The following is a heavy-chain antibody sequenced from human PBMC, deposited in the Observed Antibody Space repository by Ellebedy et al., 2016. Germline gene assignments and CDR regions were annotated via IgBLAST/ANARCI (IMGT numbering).Heavy chain of an antibody. V-gene: IGHV1-46*01. CDR1: GYTFTSYY. J-gene: IGHJ5*02. CDR3: AREAPGIAYTISTISWFDP. D-gene: IGHD6-13*01. Sequence: ASVKVSXXASGYTFTSYYMHWVRQAPGQGLEWMGIINPSGGSTSYAQKFQGRVTMTTDTSTSTAYMELRSLRSDDTAMYYCAREAPGIAYTISTISWFDPWGQGTLVTVSS. CDR2: INPSGGST.